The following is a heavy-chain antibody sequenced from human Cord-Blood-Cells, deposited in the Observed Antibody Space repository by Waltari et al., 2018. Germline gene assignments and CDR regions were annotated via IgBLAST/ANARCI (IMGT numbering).Heavy chain of an antibody. CDR2: INHSGST. CDR1: GGSFSGYY. CDR3: ARSAGDVGFFDY. D-gene: IGHD1-26*01. J-gene: IGHJ4*02. Sequence: QVQLQQWGAGLLTPSETLSLTCAVYGGSFSGYYWSWFRQPPGKGLEWIGEINHSGSTNYNPALKSRVTISVDTSKNQFSLKLSSVTAADTAVYYCARSAGDVGFFDYWGQGTLVTVSS. V-gene: IGHV4-34*01.